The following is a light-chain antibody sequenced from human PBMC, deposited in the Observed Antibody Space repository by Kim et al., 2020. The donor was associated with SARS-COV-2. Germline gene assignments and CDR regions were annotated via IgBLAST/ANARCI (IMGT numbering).Light chain of an antibody. V-gene: IGKV3-11*01. CDR3: QQSSSRPLT. Sequence: SPGERATLSCRASQSVGSSLSWYQFKPGQAPRLLIYHASTRATGIPARFSGSGSATDFTLTISSLEPEDFAVFYCQQSSSRPLTFGGGTKVEIK. CDR1: QSVGSS. CDR2: HAS. J-gene: IGKJ4*01.